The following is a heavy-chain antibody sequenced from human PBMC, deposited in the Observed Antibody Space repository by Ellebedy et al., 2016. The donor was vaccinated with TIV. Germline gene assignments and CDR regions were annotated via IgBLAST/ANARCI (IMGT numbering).Heavy chain of an antibody. V-gene: IGHV4-39*07. CDR3: ANSESQLRLFAQ. D-gene: IGHD1-26*01. CDR1: GGSFNPLIYL. CDR2: IYQSGST. J-gene: IGHJ4*01. Sequence: MPSETLSLTCTVPGGSFNPLIYLGVWMRQSPGRGLEWIGSIYQSGSTVYNPSLGGRVPMTVDTSKKQFSLRLTSVTAADTAVYFCANSESQLRLFAQWGQGTLVTVSS.